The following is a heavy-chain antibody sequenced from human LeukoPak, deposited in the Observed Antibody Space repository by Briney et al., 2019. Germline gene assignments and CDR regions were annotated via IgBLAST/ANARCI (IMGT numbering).Heavy chain of an antibody. V-gene: IGHV3-23*01. CDR1: GFTFSSYS. J-gene: IGHJ3*02. Sequence: GGSLRLSCVASGFTFSSYSMSWVRQAPGKGLEWVSAISSSGGSTDYTDSVKGRFTISRDNSKNTLYLQMNSLRAEDTAVYYCARDLSIATDAFDIWGQGTMVTVSS. CDR3: ARDLSIATDAFDI. D-gene: IGHD6-6*01. CDR2: ISSSGGST.